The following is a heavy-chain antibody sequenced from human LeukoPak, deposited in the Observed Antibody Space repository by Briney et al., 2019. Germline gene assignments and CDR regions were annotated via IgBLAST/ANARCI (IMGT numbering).Heavy chain of an antibody. CDR1: GFTFSSHG. J-gene: IGHJ4*02. V-gene: IGHV3-23*01. D-gene: IGHD3-16*02. Sequence: GETLRLSCAASGFTFSSHGMSWVRQAPGKGLEWVSSISDSGGYTFYADYVKGRFTISRDNSKNTVYLQMNSLRAEDTAVYYCAKGGSYRSQPYFDYWGQGTPVTVSS. CDR3: AKGGSYRSQPYFDY. CDR2: ISDSGGYT.